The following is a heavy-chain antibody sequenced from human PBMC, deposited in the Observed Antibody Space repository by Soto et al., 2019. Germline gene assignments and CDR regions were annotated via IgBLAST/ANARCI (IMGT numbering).Heavy chain of an antibody. Sequence: QVQLQESGPGLVKPSETLSLTCTVSGGSMSSYYWSWIRQPPGKGLEWIGYIYYSGSTNYNPSLMSRVTISVDKSKKQFSLKLSSVTAADTAVYYCACWGVYCNSTSCFERWFDPWGQGILVTVSS. V-gene: IGHV4-59*08. J-gene: IGHJ5*02. D-gene: IGHD2-2*01. CDR1: GGSMSSYY. CDR2: IYYSGST. CDR3: ACWGVYCNSTSCFERWFDP.